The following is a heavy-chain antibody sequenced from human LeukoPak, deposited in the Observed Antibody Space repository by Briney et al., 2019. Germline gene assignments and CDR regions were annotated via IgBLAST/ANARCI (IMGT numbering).Heavy chain of an antibody. J-gene: IGHJ4*02. Sequence: GGSLRLSCAASGFTFSNYAMHWVRQPPGKGLEWVAVISNHGNDGFYADSVKGHFTISRDNSKNTLYLQMDSLRAEDTAVYYYTRDRGPMNDFDSWGQGTLVTVSS. V-gene: IGHV3-30*01. CDR3: TRDRGPMNDFDS. D-gene: IGHD3-22*01. CDR1: GFTFSNYA. CDR2: ISNHGNDG.